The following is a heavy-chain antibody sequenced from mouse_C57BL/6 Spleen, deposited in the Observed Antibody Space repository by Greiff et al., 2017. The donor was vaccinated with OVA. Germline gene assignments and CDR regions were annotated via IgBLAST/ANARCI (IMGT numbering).Heavy chain of an antibody. J-gene: IGHJ1*03. D-gene: IGHD2-4*01. V-gene: IGHV1-54*01. CDR3: ARNDYDGHWYFDV. CDR1: GYAFTNYL. Sequence: VQLQQSGAELVRPGTSVKVSCKASGYAFTNYLIEWVKQRPGQGLEWIGVINPGSGGTNYNEKFKGKATLTADKSSSTAYMQLSSLTSEDSAVYFCARNDYDGHWYFDVWGTGTTVTVSS. CDR2: INPGSGGT.